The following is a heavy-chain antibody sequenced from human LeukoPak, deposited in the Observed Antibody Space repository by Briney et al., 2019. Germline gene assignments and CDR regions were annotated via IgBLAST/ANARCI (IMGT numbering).Heavy chain of an antibody. D-gene: IGHD6-19*01. J-gene: IGHJ4*02. V-gene: IGHV3-15*01. CDR2: LKSKTDGGTT. CDR1: GFTFSNAW. Sequence: GGSLRLSCAASGFTFSNAWMNWVRQAPGKGLEWVGRLKSKTDGGTTEYTAPAKGRFTISRDESKNLLYLQMNSLKTEDTAVYYCTTGRRGAVFDYWGQGTLVTVSS. CDR3: TTGRRGAVFDY.